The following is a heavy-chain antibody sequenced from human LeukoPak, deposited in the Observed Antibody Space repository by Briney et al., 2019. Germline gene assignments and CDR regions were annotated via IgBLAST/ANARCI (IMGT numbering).Heavy chain of an antibody. Sequence: GGSLRLSCIASGFTFSNYGMHWVRQAPGKGLEWVAVISSDGSNKYYADSVKGRFTISRDDSKNTLYLQVNSLRADDTAVYYCAKSGLAAARQRGYFDYWGQGTLVTVSS. CDR2: ISSDGSNK. V-gene: IGHV3-30*18. J-gene: IGHJ4*02. CDR1: GFTFSNYG. CDR3: AKSGLAAARQRGYFDY. D-gene: IGHD6-13*01.